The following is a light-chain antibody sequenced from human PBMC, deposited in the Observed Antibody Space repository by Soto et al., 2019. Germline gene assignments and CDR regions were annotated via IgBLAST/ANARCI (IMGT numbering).Light chain of an antibody. CDR1: QSISTY. CDR3: QQSYTIPYT. CDR2: AAS. V-gene: IGKV1-39*01. J-gene: IGKJ2*01. Sequence: DIQMTQSPSSLPASVGDRVTLTCRASQSISTYLNWYQQKPGKAPKLLIYAASSLQSGVPSTLSGSGSATDFTLTISSLQPEDFATYYCQQSYTIPYTFGKGTKLEIK.